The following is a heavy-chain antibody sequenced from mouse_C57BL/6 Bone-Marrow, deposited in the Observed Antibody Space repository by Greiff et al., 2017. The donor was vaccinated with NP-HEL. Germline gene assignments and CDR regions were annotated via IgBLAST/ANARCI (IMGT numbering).Heavy chain of an antibody. Sequence: ESGPGLVKPSQSLSLTCSVTGYSITSGYYWNWIRQFPGNKLEWMGYISYDGSNNYNPSLKNRISITRDTSKNQFFLKLNSVTTEDTATYYCARGGIYDGFPLFAYWGQGTLVTVSA. CDR2: ISYDGSN. V-gene: IGHV3-6*01. CDR1: GYSITSGYY. D-gene: IGHD2-3*01. CDR3: ARGGIYDGFPLFAY. J-gene: IGHJ3*01.